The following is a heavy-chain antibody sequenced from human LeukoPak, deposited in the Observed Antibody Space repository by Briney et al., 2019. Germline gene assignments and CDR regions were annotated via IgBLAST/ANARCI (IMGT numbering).Heavy chain of an antibody. CDR1: GFTFSSYG. CDR3: AASTLEAGTQFHYYYGMDV. Sequence: GGSLRLPCAASGFTFSSYGMHWVRQAPGKGLEWVAVISYDGSNKYYADSVKGRFTISRDNSKNTLYLQMNSLRAEDTAVYYCAASTLEAGTQFHYYYGMDVWGQGTTVTVSS. D-gene: IGHD6-19*01. V-gene: IGHV3-30*03. J-gene: IGHJ6*02. CDR2: ISYDGSNK.